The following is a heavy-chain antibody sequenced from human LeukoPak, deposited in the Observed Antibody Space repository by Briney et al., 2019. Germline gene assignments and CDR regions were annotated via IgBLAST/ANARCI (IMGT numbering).Heavy chain of an antibody. J-gene: IGHJ6*03. CDR3: AKDGLRFLEWLSKNYYMDV. D-gene: IGHD3-3*01. Sequence: PGGSLRLSCAASGFTFSDYYMSWIRQAPGKGLEWVSYISSSGSTIYYADSVKGRFTISRDNSKNTLYLQMNSLRAEDTAVYYCAKDGLRFLEWLSKNYYMDVWGKGTTVTVSS. CDR2: ISSSGSTI. CDR1: GFTFSDYY. V-gene: IGHV3-11*04.